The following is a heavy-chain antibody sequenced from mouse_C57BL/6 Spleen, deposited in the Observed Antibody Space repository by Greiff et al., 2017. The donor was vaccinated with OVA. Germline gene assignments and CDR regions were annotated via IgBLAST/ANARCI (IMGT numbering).Heavy chain of an antibody. J-gene: IGHJ1*03. CDR1: GFTFSDYG. D-gene: IGHD2-3*01. CDR3: ARDGYYLWYFDV. CDR2: ISSGSSTI. V-gene: IGHV5-17*01. Sequence: EVQLQESGGGLVKPGGSLKLSCAASGFTFSDYGMHWVRQAPEKGLEWVAYISSGSSTIYYADTVKGGFTISRDNAKNTLFLQMTSLRSEDTAMYYCARDGYYLWYFDVWGTGTTVTVSS.